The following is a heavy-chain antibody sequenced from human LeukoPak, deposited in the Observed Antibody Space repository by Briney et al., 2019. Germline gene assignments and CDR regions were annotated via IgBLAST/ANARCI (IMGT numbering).Heavy chain of an antibody. CDR3: ARGDYDILTGYYTPPPFYYYYYGMDV. CDR2: IWYDGSNK. V-gene: IGHV3-33*01. Sequence: GGSLRLSCAASGFTFSSYGMHWVRQAPGKGLEWVAVIWYDGSNKYYADSVKGRFTISRDNSKNTLYLQMNSLRAEDTAVYYCARGDYDILTGYYTPPPFYYYYYGMDVWGKGTTVTVSS. J-gene: IGHJ6*04. D-gene: IGHD3-9*01. CDR1: GFTFSSYG.